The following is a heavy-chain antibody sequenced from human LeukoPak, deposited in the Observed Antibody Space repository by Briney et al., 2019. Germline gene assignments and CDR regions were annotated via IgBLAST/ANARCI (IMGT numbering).Heavy chain of an antibody. V-gene: IGHV3-48*01. D-gene: IGHD3-22*01. CDR1: AFTFSSYS. CDR3: ANDGAYYDSSTDAFDI. Sequence: GGSLRLSCAASAFTFSSYSMNWVRQAPGKGLEWVSYISSSSSTIYYADSVKGRFTISRDNAKNSLYLQMNSLRAEDTAVYYCANDGAYYDSSTDAFDIWGQGTMVTVSS. J-gene: IGHJ3*02. CDR2: ISSSSSTI.